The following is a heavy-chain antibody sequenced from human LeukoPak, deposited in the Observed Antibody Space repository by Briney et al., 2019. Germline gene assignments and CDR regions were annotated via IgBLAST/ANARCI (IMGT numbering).Heavy chain of an antibody. D-gene: IGHD3-16*02. J-gene: IGHJ4*02. CDR3: ARGPITFGGVITSYYFDY. V-gene: IGHV4-38-2*02. Sequence: SETLSLTCTVSGYSISSGYYWGWIRQPPGKGLEWIGSIYHSGSTYYNPSLKSRVTISVDTSKNQFSLKLSSVTAADTAVYYCARGPITFGGVITSYYFDYWGQGTLVTVSS. CDR2: IYHSGST. CDR1: GYSISSGYY.